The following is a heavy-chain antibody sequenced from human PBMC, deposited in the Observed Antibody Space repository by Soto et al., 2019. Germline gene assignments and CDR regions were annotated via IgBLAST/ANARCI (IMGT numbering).Heavy chain of an antibody. D-gene: IGHD2-2*01. V-gene: IGHV1-2*04. J-gene: IGHJ6*03. CDR2: INPNSGGT. CDR3: ARGYCSSTSCYERRYYYYYMDV. Sequence: ASVKVSCKASGYTFTGYYMHWVRQAPGQGLEWMGWINPNSGGTNYAQKFQGWVTMTRDTSISTAYMELSRLRSDDTAVYYCARGYCSSTSCYERRYYYYYMDVWGQGTTVTVSS. CDR1: GYTFTGYY.